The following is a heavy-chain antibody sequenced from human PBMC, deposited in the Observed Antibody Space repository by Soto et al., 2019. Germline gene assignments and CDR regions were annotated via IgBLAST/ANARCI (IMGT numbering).Heavy chain of an antibody. CDR1: GGSFSGYY. CDR3: ARWRRIAAPPGSIYYHYYYMDV. V-gene: IGHV4-34*01. D-gene: IGHD6-6*01. CDR2: INHSGST. Sequence: NPSETLSLTCAVYGGSFSGYYWSWIRQPPGKGLEWIGEINHSGSTNYNPSLKSRVTISVDTSKNQFSLKLSSVTAADTAVYYCARWRRIAAPPGSIYYHYYYMDVWGKGTTVTVSS. J-gene: IGHJ6*03.